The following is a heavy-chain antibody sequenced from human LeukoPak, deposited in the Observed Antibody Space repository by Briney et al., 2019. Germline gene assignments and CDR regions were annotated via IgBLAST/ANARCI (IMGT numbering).Heavy chain of an antibody. CDR1: GGSISSYY. D-gene: IGHD3-22*01. CDR2: IYYSGST. Sequence: SETLSLTCTVSGGSISSYYWSWIRQPPGKGLEWIGYIYYSGSTNYNPSLKSRVTISVGTSKNQFSLKLSSVTAADTAVYYCARSGGNYYDSSLIDYWGQGTLVTVSS. V-gene: IGHV4-59*01. CDR3: ARSGGNYYDSSLIDY. J-gene: IGHJ4*02.